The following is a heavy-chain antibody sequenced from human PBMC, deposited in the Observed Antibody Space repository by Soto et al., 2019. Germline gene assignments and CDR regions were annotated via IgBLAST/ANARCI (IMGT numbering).Heavy chain of an antibody. CDR1: GGTFSNYA. CDR3: ARMTGESGGGATIYYYYGMDV. D-gene: IGHD1-26*01. V-gene: IGHV1-69*13. CDR2: IIPIFGTA. J-gene: IGHJ6*02. Sequence: SVKVSCKASGGTFSNYAISWVRQAPGQGLEWMGGIIPIFGTANYAQKFQGRVTITADESTSTAYMELSSLRSEDTAVYYCARMTGESGGGATIYYYYGMDVWGQGTTVTVSS.